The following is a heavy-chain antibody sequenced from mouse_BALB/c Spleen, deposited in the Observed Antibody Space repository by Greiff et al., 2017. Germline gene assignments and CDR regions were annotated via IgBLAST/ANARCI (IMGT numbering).Heavy chain of an antibody. D-gene: IGHD2-4*01. CDR3: AAITTRQAY. V-gene: IGHV5-17*02. J-gene: IGHJ3*01. CDR2: ISSGSSTI. CDR1: GFTFSSFG. Sequence: EVKVIESGGGLVQPGGSRKLSCAASGFTFSSFGMHWVRQAPEKGLEWVAYISSGSSTIYYADTVKGRFTISRDNPKNTLFLQMTSLRSEDTAMYYCAAITTRQAYWGQGTLVTVSA.